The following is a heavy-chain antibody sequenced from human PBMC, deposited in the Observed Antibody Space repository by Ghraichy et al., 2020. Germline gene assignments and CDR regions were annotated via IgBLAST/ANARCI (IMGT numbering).Heavy chain of an antibody. V-gene: IGHV3-7*01. Sequence: GGSLRLSCATSGISFSNYRITWVRQAPGKRPEWVATVSRDGSEEFYVDSVKGRFTISRDNAKNSLFLQLNSLRAEDTAIYYCARGGRDTSYYWVYWGLGTQVIVSP. CDR3: ARGGRDTSYYWVY. CDR2: VSRDGSEE. CDR1: GISFSNYR. J-gene: IGHJ4*02. D-gene: IGHD2-2*01.